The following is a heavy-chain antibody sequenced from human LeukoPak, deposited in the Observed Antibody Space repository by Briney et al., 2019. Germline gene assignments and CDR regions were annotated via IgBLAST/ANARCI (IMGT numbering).Heavy chain of an antibody. J-gene: IGHJ4*02. CDR1: GYTFSNYY. V-gene: IGHV1-46*01. CDR3: ARGGVGGNSVSFYYFDY. Sequence: RASVKVSCKASGYTFSNYYMHWVRQAPRQDLEWMGVINPSVDSASYAQKFQDRVTMTSDTSTSTVYMDLSSLRSEDTAVYYCARGGVGGNSVSFYYFDYWGQGTLVTVSS. CDR2: INPSVDSA. D-gene: IGHD1-26*01.